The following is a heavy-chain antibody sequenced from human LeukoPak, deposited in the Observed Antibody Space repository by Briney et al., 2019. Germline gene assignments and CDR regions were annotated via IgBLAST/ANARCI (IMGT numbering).Heavy chain of an antibody. CDR1: GFTFSSYA. CDR2: ISGSGGGT. D-gene: IGHD3-16*01. V-gene: IGHV3-23*01. Sequence: GGSLRLSCAASGFTFSSYAMSWVRQAPGKGLEWVSAISGSGGGTYYADSVKGRFTISRDNSRDTLYLQMNSLRAEDTAVYYCAKGYYDYVWGSYYFDYWGQGTLVTVSS. J-gene: IGHJ4*02. CDR3: AKGYYDYVWGSYYFDY.